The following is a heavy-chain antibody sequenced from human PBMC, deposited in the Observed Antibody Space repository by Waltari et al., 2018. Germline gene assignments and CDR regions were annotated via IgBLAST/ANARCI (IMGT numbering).Heavy chain of an antibody. CDR2: IYYSGST. Sequence: QVQLQESGPGLVKPSQPLSLIGTGSGGFIRGSDYYWSWVRQPPGKGREWIGYIYYSGSTYYNPSLKSRVTISVDTSKNQFSLKLSSVTAADTAVYYCARDRGYSGYDLLDAFDIWGLGTIVTVSS. CDR3: ARDRGYSGYDLLDAFDI. V-gene: IGHV4-30-4*08. CDR1: GGFIRGSDYY. D-gene: IGHD5-12*01. J-gene: IGHJ3*02.